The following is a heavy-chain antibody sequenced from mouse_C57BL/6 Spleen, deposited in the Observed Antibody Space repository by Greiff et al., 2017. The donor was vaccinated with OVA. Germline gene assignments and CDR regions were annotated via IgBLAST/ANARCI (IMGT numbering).Heavy chain of an antibody. V-gene: IGHV5-6*01. J-gene: IGHJ2*01. CDR2: ISSGGSYT. CDR1: GFTFSSYG. D-gene: IGHD4-1*01. CDR3: ARQNWEKYFDY. Sequence: EVQVVESGGDLVKPGGSLKLSCAASGFTFSSYGMSWVRQTPDKRLEWVATISSGGSYTYYPDSVKGRFTISRDNAKNTLYLQMSSLKSEDTAMYYCARQNWEKYFDYWGQGTTLTVSS.